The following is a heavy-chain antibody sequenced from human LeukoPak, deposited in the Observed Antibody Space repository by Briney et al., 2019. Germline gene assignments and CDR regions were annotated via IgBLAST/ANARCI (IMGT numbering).Heavy chain of an antibody. J-gene: IGHJ4*02. V-gene: IGHV3-30-3*01. CDR1: GFTFNRYT. CDR3: ARGVVTAYAAFDF. Sequence: GGSLRLSCAASGFTFNRYTLHWVRQAPGKGLEWVSIMSFDGSTKDYADSVKGRFTISRDNSKNTLDLQMSSLRVEDTAVYYCARGVVTAYAAFDFWGQGALVTVSS. D-gene: IGHD2-21*02. CDR2: MSFDGSTK.